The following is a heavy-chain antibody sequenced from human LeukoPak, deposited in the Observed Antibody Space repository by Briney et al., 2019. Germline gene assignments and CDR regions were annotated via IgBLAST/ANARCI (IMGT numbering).Heavy chain of an antibody. D-gene: IGHD5-18*01. CDR1: GYSFITYG. CDR3: ARDLIGFSYGLMSDY. CDR2: ISVHNGDT. J-gene: IGHJ4*02. Sequence: ASVTVSCTASGYSFITYGISWVRQAPGQGLEWMGWISVHNGDTNSAQKFQGRVTMTTDTSTNTAYMELRSLRSDDTAVYYCARDLIGFSYGLMSDYWGQGTLVTVSS. V-gene: IGHV1-18*01.